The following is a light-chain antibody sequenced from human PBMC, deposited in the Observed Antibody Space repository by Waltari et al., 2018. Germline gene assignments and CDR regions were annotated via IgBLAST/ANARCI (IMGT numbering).Light chain of an antibody. J-gene: IGLJ1*01. CDR3: GTWDASLGGV. Sequence: QSVLPQPPSVSAAPGQTVTISCSGSDSNIGSNSVSWYRQLPGPAPELLIFENYKRPSASPDRFSGSTSASSATLGITGLQTGDEADYYCGTWDASLGGVFGTGTKVTVL. CDR1: DSNIGSNS. V-gene: IGLV1-51*02. CDR2: ENY.